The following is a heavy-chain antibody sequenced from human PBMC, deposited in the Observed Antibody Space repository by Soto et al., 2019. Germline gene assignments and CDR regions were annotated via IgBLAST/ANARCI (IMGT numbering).Heavy chain of an antibody. CDR1: GGSISSYY. J-gene: IGHJ5*02. CDR2: IYYSGST. V-gene: IGHV4-59*01. D-gene: IGHD3-10*01. Sequence: SETLSLTCTVSGGSISSYYWSWIRQPPGKGLEWIGYIYYSGSTNYNPSLKSRVTISVDTSKNQFSLKLSSVTAADTAVYYCARDVGGYYGSGSYYWFDPWGQGTLVTVSS. CDR3: ARDVGGYYGSGSYYWFDP.